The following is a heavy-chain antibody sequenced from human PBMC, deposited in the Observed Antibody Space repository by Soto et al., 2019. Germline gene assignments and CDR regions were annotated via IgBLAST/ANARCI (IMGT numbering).Heavy chain of an antibody. V-gene: IGHV1-18*01. Sequence: QVQLVQSGPEVKEPGASVRVSCKASGYTFTSYGFSWVRQAPGQGLEWVGWVSANNGDTNSARNFQGRVTLTTNTSTSTAYMDLRSLTPDDTAVYYCARDFRHSCGGTRCIYFDSGGQGSLVTVSS. CDR3: ARDFRHSCGGTRCIYFDS. D-gene: IGHD2-21*01. J-gene: IGHJ4*02. CDR1: GYTFTSYG. CDR2: VSANNGDT.